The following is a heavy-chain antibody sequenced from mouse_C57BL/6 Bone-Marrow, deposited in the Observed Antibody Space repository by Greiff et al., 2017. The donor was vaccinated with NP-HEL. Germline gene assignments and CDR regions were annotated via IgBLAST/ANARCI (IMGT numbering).Heavy chain of an antibody. V-gene: IGHV1-82*01. CDR1: GYAFSSSW. CDR2: IYPGDGDT. CDR3: AKFITTKGDWYFDV. D-gene: IGHD1-1*01. Sequence: VQRVESGPELVKPGASVKISCKASGYAFSSSWMNWVKQRPGKGLEWIGRIYPGDGDTNYNGKFKGKATLTADKSSSTAYMQLSSLTSEDSAVYFCAKFITTKGDWYFDVWGTGTTVTVSS. J-gene: IGHJ1*03.